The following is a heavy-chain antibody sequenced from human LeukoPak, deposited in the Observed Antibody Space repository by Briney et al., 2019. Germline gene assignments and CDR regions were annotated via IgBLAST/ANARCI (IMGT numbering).Heavy chain of an antibody. J-gene: IGHJ4*02. D-gene: IGHD3-3*01. V-gene: IGHV1-8*01. CDR2: MNPNSGNT. CDR1: GYTFTIYD. CDR3: ARTSPASGYDFWSGYYLWHSPYYFDY. Sequence: ASVKVSCKASGYTFTIYDINWVRQATGQGLEWMGWMNPNSGNTGYAQKFQGRVTMTRNTSISTAYMELSSLRSEDTAVYYCARTSPASGYDFWSGYYLWHSPYYFDYWGQGTLVTVSS.